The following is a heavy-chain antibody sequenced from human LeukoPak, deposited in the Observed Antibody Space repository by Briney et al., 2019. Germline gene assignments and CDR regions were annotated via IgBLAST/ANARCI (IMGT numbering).Heavy chain of an antibody. CDR2: INHSGSI. D-gene: IGHD6-19*01. CDR1: GVSFSGYY. J-gene: IGHJ4*02. V-gene: IGHV4-34*01. CDR3: GRGRSSGLSGAVDY. Sequence: SETLSLTCGVYGVSFSGYYWSWIRQPPGKGLEWVGEINHSGSITYTPSLKSRVTISLDAYKKKISLKLSYMTAADTAIYYCGRGRSSGLSGAVDYWGQGTLVTVSS.